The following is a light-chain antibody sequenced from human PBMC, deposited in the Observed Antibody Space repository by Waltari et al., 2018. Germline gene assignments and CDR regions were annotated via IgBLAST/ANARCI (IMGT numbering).Light chain of an antibody. CDR3: GTWDSSLGVGV. CDR2: EDY. CDR1: TPNIGNNY. V-gene: IGLV1-51*01. J-gene: IGLJ3*02. Sequence: QSVLTQPPSVSAAPGQKVSISCSGSTPNIGNNYVSWYQQFPGTAPKLLIYEDYRRPSGVPHRFSGSKSGASATLDITGLQTGDEADYYCGTWDSSLGVGVLGGGTRVTVL.